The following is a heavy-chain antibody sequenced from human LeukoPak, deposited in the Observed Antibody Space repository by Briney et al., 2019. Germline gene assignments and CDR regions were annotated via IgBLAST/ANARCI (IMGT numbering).Heavy chain of an antibody. CDR1: GFTFSSYG. D-gene: IGHD5-18*01. J-gene: IGHJ4*02. Sequence: PGRSLRLTCAASGFTFSSYGMHWVRQAPGKGLEWVAVIWYDGSNKYYADSVKGRFTISRDNSKNTLYLQMNILRAEDTAVYYCARTIYSYGYFDYWGQGTLVTVSS. CDR3: ARTIYSYGYFDY. CDR2: IWYDGSNK. V-gene: IGHV3-33*01.